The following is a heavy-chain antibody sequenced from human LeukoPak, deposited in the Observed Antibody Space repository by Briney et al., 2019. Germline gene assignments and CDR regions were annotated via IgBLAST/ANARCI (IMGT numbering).Heavy chain of an antibody. CDR2: ISSSSSTI. CDR1: GFTFSSYS. D-gene: IGHD3-3*01. Sequence: GGSLRLPCAASGFTFSSYSMNWVRQAPGKGLEWVSYISSSSSTIYYADSVKGRFTISRDNAKNSLYLQMNSLRAEDTAVYYCARDHDFWSGYYLLDYWGQGTLVTVSS. CDR3: ARDHDFWSGYYLLDY. J-gene: IGHJ4*02. V-gene: IGHV3-48*01.